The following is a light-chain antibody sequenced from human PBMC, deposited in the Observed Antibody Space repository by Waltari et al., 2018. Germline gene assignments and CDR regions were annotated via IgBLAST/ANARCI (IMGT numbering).Light chain of an antibody. V-gene: IGLV2-14*03. CDR1: SSDVGDYNY. CDR3: IAYSRATPGNVV. Sequence: SALTQPASVSGSLGQSITFSCTGTSSDVGDYNYVAWYQHYPGKAPKLMIHDVSNRPSGVSLRFSGSKSGNTASLTISGLQADDEADYYCIAYSRATPGNVVIGGGTKLTVL. CDR2: DVS. J-gene: IGLJ2*01.